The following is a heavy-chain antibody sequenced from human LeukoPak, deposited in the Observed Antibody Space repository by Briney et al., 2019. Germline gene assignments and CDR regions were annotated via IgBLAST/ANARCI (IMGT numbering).Heavy chain of an antibody. CDR1: GYTFTDYY. V-gene: IGHV1-2*02. J-gene: IGHJ6*03. CDR3: ARVNFWTGYFYSYMDV. Sequence: GASVKVSCKASGYTFTDYYMHWVRQAPGQGLEWTGWLNPNSGGTNYAQKFQGRVTMTRDTSISTAYMELTMLTSDDTGVYYCARVNFWTGYFYSYMDVWGEGTTVTVSS. CDR2: LNPNSGGT. D-gene: IGHD3/OR15-3a*01.